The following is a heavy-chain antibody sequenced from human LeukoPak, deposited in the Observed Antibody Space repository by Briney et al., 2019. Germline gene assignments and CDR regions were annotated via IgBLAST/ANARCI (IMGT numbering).Heavy chain of an antibody. CDR1: GGSISSYY. CDR3: ARAYYYDSSGYYYPFDY. J-gene: IGHJ4*02. Sequence: SETLSLTCTVAGGSISSYYWSWIRQPPGKGLEWIGYIYYSGSTNYNPSLKSRVTISVDTSKNQFSLKLSSVTAADTAVYYCARAYYYDSSGYYYPFDYWGQGTLVTVSS. V-gene: IGHV4-59*08. CDR2: IYYSGST. D-gene: IGHD3-22*01.